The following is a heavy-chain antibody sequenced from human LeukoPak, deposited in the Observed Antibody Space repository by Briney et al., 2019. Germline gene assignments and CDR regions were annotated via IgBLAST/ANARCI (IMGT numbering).Heavy chain of an antibody. V-gene: IGHV3-30*18. Sequence: GRSLRLSCAASGFTFSSYGMHWVRQAPGKGLEWVAVIWYGGSNKYYADSVKGRFTISRDNSKDTLYLQMNSLRAEDTAVYYCAKGMISGYPYAFDYWGQGTLVTVSS. CDR1: GFTFSSYG. D-gene: IGHD3-22*01. J-gene: IGHJ4*02. CDR2: IWYGGSNK. CDR3: AKGMISGYPYAFDY.